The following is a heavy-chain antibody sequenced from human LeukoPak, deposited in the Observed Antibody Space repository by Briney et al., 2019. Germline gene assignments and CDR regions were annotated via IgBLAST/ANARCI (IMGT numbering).Heavy chain of an antibody. Sequence: SETLSLTCTVSGGSISSGGYYWSWIRQPPGKGLEWIGYIHYSGNTNYNPSLKSRVTISVDTSKNQFSLKLSSVTAADTAVYFCARTPESSYYYVEYYFDYWGQGTLVTVSS. CDR1: GGSISSGGYY. J-gene: IGHJ4*02. V-gene: IGHV4-61*08. CDR3: ARTPESSYYYVEYYFDY. CDR2: IHYSGNT. D-gene: IGHD3-10*02.